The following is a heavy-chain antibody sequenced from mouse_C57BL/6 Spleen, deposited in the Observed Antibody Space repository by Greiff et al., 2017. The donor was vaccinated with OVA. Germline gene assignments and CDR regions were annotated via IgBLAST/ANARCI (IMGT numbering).Heavy chain of an antibody. CDR1: GYTFTDYY. CDR3: ARDAYYSNRYYAMDY. J-gene: IGHJ4*01. CDR2: IYPGSGNT. D-gene: IGHD2-5*01. Sequence: QVQLQQSGAELVRPGASVKLSCKASGYTFTDYYINWVKQRPGQGLEWIARIYPGSGNTYYNEKFKGKATLTAEKSSSTAYMQLSSLTSEDSAVYFCARDAYYSNRYYAMDYWGQGTSVTVSS. V-gene: IGHV1-76*01.